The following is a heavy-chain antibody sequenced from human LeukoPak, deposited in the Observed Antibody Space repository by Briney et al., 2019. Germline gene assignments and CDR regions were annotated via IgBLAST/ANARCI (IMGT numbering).Heavy chain of an antibody. CDR2: ISTYNGDP. CDR3: ARDAVVGATLRGAFFYWFDP. J-gene: IGHJ5*02. CDR1: GYTFTSYG. V-gene: IGHV1-18*01. D-gene: IGHD1-26*01. Sequence: ASVKVSCKASGYTFTSYGISWVRQAPGQGPEWLGWISTYNGDPKYAQKVQGRVTMSTDTSTSTAYMELRSLRSDDTAVYYCARDAVVGATLRGAFFYWFDPWGQGTLVTVSS.